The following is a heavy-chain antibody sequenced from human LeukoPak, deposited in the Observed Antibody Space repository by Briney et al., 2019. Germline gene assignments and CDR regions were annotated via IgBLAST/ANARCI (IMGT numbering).Heavy chain of an antibody. J-gene: IGHJ5*02. V-gene: IGHV4-39*01. D-gene: IGHD2-15*01. CDR2: IYYSGST. Sequence: SETLSLTCTVSGGSISSSSYYWGWIRQPPGKGLEWIGSIYYSGSTYYNPSLKSRATISVDTSKNHFSLKLSSVTAADTAVYYCASKHRFCSGGSCRTGFDPWGQGTLVTVSS. CDR3: ASKHRFCSGGSCRTGFDP. CDR1: GGSISSSSYY.